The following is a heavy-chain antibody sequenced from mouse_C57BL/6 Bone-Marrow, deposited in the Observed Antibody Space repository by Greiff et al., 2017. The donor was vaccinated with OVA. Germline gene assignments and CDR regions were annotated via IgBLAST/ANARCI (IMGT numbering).Heavy chain of an antibody. CDR1: GFPITSGYY. Sequence: VQLQQSGPGLVKPSQSLFLTCSITGFPITSGYYWIWIRQSPGKPLEWMGYITHSGETFYNPSLQSPISITRETSKNQFFLQLNSVTTEDTAMYYCAGLTLYYYAMDYWGQGTSVTVSS. CDR3: AGLTLYYYAMDY. J-gene: IGHJ4*01. V-gene: IGHV12-3*01. CDR2: ITHSGET. D-gene: IGHD4-1*01.